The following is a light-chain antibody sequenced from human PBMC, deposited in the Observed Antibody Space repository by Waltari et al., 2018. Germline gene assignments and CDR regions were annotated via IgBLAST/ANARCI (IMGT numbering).Light chain of an antibody. CDR2: VAS. J-gene: IGKJ1*01. Sequence: IQMTQSPSSLSASVGDRVTLTCRASQSISIYLNWYQQRPGKAPKLLISVASTLQSGVPSRFSGSGSGTDFTLTISSLQPEDFATYFCQQCYSTPETFGQGTKVDFK. CDR1: QSISIY. CDR3: QQCYSTPET. V-gene: IGKV1-39*01.